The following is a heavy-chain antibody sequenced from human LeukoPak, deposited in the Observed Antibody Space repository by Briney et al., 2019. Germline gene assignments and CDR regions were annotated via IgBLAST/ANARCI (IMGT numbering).Heavy chain of an antibody. J-gene: IGHJ4*02. CDR1: GYTFSAFY. V-gene: IGHV1-2*02. D-gene: IGHD5-12*01. Sequence: ASVKVSCKTSGYTFSAFYIHWVRQVPGQGLEWMGWLRPDTGATNFAQNFLGRVTMTGDTSISTAYMELSRLRPDDTAVYYCARDWGYSAYAEGEDYWGQGTLVTVSS. CDR2: LRPDTGAT. CDR3: ARDWGYSAYAEGEDY.